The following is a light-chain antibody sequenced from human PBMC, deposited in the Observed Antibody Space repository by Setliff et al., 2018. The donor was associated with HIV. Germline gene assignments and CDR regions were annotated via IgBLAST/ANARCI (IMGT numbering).Light chain of an antibody. J-gene: IGLJ1*01. Sequence: QSALAQPASVSGSPGQSITISCTGTSSDVGAYNHVSWFQQHPGQAPKFMIYVVNNRPSGVSDRFSGSKSGNTASLTISGLQAEDEADYYCSSYAGADTFDVFGTGTKVTVL. CDR1: SSDVGAYNH. CDR3: SSYAGADTFDV. V-gene: IGLV2-23*02. CDR2: VVN.